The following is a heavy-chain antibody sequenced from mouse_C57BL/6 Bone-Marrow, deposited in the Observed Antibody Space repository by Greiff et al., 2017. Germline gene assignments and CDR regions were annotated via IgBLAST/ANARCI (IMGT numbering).Heavy chain of an antibody. D-gene: IGHD1-1*01. Sequence: DVKLVESGGGLVQPGGSMKLSCVASGFTFSNYWMNWVRQSPEKGLEWVAQIRLKSDNYATHYAESVKGRFTISRDDSKSSVYLQMNNLRAEDTGIYYCTRYYGSSCYWYFDVWGTGTTVTVSS. CDR2: IRLKSDNYAT. CDR3: TRYYGSSCYWYFDV. J-gene: IGHJ1*03. CDR1: GFTFSNYW. V-gene: IGHV6-3*01.